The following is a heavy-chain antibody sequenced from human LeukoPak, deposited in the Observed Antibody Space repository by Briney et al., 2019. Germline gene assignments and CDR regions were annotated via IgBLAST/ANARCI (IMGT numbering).Heavy chain of an antibody. CDR2: IYYSGST. V-gene: IGHV4-31*03. D-gene: IGHD2-15*01. J-gene: IGHJ5*02. CDR1: GGSISSGGYY. CDR3: ARGRGYCSGGSCYGNWFDP. Sequence: PSETLSLTCTVSGGSISSGGYYWSWIRQHPGKGLEWIGYIYYSGSTYYNPSLKSRVTISVDTSKNQFSLKLGSVTAADTAVYYCARGRGYCSGGSCYGNWFDPWGQGTLVTVSS.